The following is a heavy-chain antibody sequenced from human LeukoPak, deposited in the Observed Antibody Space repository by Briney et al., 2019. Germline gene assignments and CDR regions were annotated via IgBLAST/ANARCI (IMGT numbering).Heavy chain of an antibody. V-gene: IGHV5-51*01. Sequence: GESPKIPCCGSGYIFTSYWFGWGRQLPGKGVEEMGIIFHGDSDTRYCPSFQGQVTILAGKSISTAYLQWSSLKASDTAMYYCAGYSSSAYYFYNWGERTLVTVSS. CDR3: AGYSSSAYYFYN. CDR1: GYIFTSYW. CDR2: IFHGDSDT. J-gene: IGHJ4*02. D-gene: IGHD6-13*01.